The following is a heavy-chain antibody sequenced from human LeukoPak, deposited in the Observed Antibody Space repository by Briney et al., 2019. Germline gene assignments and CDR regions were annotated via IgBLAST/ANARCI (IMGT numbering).Heavy chain of an antibody. CDR2: IIPIFGTA. CDR1: GGTFISYA. V-gene: IGHV1-69*13. Sequence: GASVKVSCKASGGTFISYAISWVRQAPGQGLEWMGGIIPIFGTANYAQKFQGRVTITADESTSTAYMELSSLRSEDTAVHYCARDAREITIYYYYMDVWGKGTTVTVSS. J-gene: IGHJ6*03. D-gene: IGHD3-3*01. CDR3: ARDAREITIYYYYMDV.